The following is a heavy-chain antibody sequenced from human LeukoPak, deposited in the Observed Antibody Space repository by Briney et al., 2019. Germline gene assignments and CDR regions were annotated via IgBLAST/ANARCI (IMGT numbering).Heavy chain of an antibody. Sequence: ASVKVSCKASGYTFTGYYMHWVRQAPGQGLEWMGWINPNSGGTNYAQKFQGRVTMTRDTSISTAYMELSRLRSDDTAVYYCARVYHYYDSSGYYTGWGQGTLVTVSS. CDR1: GYTFTGYY. CDR3: ARVYHYYDSSGYYTG. D-gene: IGHD3-22*01. V-gene: IGHV1-2*02. CDR2: INPNSGGT. J-gene: IGHJ4*02.